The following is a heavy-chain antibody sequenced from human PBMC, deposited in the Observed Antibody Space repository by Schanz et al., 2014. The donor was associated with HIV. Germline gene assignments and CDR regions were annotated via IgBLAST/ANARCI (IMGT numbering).Heavy chain of an antibody. V-gene: IGHV1-69*01. CDR2: IMPILGTS. D-gene: IGHD2-15*01. Sequence: QVQLVQSGAEVQKPGSSVKVSCKASGGAFSSYAISWVRQAPGQGLEWMGGIMPILGTSNYAQKLQGRVPITADESTSTAYMELSSLRLEDTAVYYCAREGGNLVEGGYFFDYWGQGTLVTVSS. CDR1: GGAFSSYA. CDR3: AREGGNLVEGGYFFDY. J-gene: IGHJ4*02.